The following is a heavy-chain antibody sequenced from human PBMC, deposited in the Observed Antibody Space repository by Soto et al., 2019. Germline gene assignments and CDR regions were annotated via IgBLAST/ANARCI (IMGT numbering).Heavy chain of an antibody. CDR2: IYYTGST. Sequence: QVQLQESGPGLVKPSETLSLTCAVSGGSIGSYYWSWIRQPPGKGLEWVGSIYYTGSTNYNPSLRRRVAIPVDTSKNQFSLKMSSVTDAVTAVYYCPRGGWRQIEYWGKGTLVTVS. CDR3: PRGGWRQIEY. CDR1: GGSIGSYY. D-gene: IGHD3-3*01. J-gene: IGHJ4*02. V-gene: IGHV4-59*08.